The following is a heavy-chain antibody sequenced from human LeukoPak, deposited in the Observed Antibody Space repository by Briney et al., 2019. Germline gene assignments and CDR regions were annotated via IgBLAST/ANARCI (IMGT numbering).Heavy chain of an antibody. Sequence: GGSLRLSCAASGVTFVDYAMHWVREALGKGLGRVSLICGADGSTYYSDSVKGRFTISRDNSKNSLYLQMNSLRTEDTALYYCAKDGEYSYGYALGMDVWGQGTTVTVSS. CDR1: GVTFVDYA. CDR3: AKDGEYSYGYALGMDV. D-gene: IGHD5-18*01. J-gene: IGHJ6*02. V-gene: IGHV3-43*02. CDR2: ICGADGST.